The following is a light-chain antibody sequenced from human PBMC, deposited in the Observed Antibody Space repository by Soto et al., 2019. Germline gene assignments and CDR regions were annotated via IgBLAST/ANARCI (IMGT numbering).Light chain of an antibody. V-gene: IGKV3-20*01. CDR3: QQYVSSPYT. CDR2: DAS. Sequence: IGLTQSPGTLSLSPGERATLSCRASQSVSSSYLACYQQKPGKAPRLLIYDASCRATGIPDRFSGSGSGTDFTLTISSLEPEDFAVYFCQQYVSSPYTFGQGTKLEIK. J-gene: IGKJ2*01. CDR1: QSVSSSY.